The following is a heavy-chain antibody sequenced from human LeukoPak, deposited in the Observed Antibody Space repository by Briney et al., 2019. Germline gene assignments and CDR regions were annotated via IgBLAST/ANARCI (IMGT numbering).Heavy chain of an antibody. CDR2: ISAYNGNT. J-gene: IGHJ5*02. CDR3: ARVAPRITMIVVVTPNWFDP. V-gene: IGHV1-18*01. D-gene: IGHD3-22*01. Sequence: GASVKVSCKTSVYSFTSYGIIWVRQDPGQGLEWMGGISAYNGNTNYAQKLQGRVTMTTDTSTSTAYMELRSLRSDDTAVYYCARVAPRITMIVVVTPNWFDPWGQGTLVTVSS. CDR1: VYSFTSYG.